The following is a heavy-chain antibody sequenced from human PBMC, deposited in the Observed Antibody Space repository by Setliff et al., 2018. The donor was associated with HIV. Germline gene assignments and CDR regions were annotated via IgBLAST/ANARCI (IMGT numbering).Heavy chain of an antibody. CDR3: ARDAGYSYGPTSRNFDQ. Sequence: PSETLSLTCTVSGGSISSGSYYWSWIRQPAGKGLEWIGHIYTSGSTNYNPSLKGRVTRSVDTPKNQFSLKLSSVTAADTAVNYCARDAGYSYGPTSRNFDQWGQGTLVTVSS. CDR1: GGSISSGSYY. D-gene: IGHD5-18*01. V-gene: IGHV4-61*09. J-gene: IGHJ4*02. CDR2: IYTSGST.